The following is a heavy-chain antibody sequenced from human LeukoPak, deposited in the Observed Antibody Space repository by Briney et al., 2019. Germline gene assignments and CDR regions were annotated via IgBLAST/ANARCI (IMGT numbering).Heavy chain of an antibody. D-gene: IGHD3-3*01. J-gene: IGHJ4*02. Sequence: GGSLRLSCAASGFTFSSYAMSLVRQAPGKGLEWVSAISGSGGSTYYADSVKGRFTISRDNSKNTLYLQMNSLRAEDTAVYYCAKTRDFWSGYYDYWGQGTLVTVSS. V-gene: IGHV3-23*01. CDR1: GFTFSSYA. CDR2: ISGSGGST. CDR3: AKTRDFWSGYYDY.